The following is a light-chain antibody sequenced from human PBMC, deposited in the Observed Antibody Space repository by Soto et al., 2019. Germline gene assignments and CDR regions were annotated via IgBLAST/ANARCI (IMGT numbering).Light chain of an antibody. V-gene: IGKV1-39*01. Sequence: DIPLTQSQSSLSESLLDCDSIXSAASQSISSYLNWYQQKPGKAPKLLIYAASSLQSGVPSRFSGSGSGTDFTLTISSLQPEDFATYYCQQSYSTLWTFGQGTKVDIK. CDR3: QQSYSTLWT. J-gene: IGKJ1*01. CDR2: AAS. CDR1: QSISSY.